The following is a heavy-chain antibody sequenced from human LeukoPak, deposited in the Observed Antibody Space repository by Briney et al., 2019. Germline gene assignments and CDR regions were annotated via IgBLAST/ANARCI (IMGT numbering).Heavy chain of an antibody. J-gene: IGHJ4*02. CDR1: GFTFSSYG. Sequence: GGSLRLSCAASGFTFSSYGMHWVRQAPGKGLEWVAFIRYDGSNKYYADSVKGRFTISRDNSKNTLYLQMNSLRAEDTAVYYCAGHYDSSGYSCAPFDYWGQGTLVTVSS. CDR3: AGHYDSSGYSCAPFDY. D-gene: IGHD3-22*01. CDR2: IRYDGSNK. V-gene: IGHV3-30*02.